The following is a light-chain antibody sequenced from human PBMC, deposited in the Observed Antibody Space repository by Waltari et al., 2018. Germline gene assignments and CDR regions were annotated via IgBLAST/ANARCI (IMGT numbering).Light chain of an antibody. CDR1: SGHSSYA. CDR2: LNRDGSH. V-gene: IGLV4-69*01. Sequence: QLVLTQSPSASASLGASVKLTCTLSSGHSSYAIAWHQQQPEKGPRDLMELNRDGSHSKGDVIPDRCSGVSSGAERCLTSSSLQSEDEADYYCQTWGTGIGLFGGGTKLTVL. J-gene: IGLJ3*02. CDR3: QTWGTGIGL.